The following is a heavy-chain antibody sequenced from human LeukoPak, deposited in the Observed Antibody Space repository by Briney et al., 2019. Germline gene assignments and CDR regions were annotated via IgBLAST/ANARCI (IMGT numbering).Heavy chain of an antibody. CDR3: ARDTTSLYYYDSSGSGYFDY. CDR1: GGSISSGSYY. Sequence: TSETLSLTCTVSGGSISSGSYYWSWIRQPAGKGLEWIGRIYTSGSTNYNPSLKSRVTISVDTSKNQFSLKLSSVTAADTAVYYCARDTTSLYYYDSSGSGYFDYWGQGTLVTVSS. D-gene: IGHD3-22*01. J-gene: IGHJ4*02. V-gene: IGHV4-61*02. CDR2: IYTSGST.